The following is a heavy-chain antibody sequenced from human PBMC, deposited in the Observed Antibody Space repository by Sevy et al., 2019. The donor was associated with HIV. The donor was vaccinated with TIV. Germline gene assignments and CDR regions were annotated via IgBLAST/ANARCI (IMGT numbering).Heavy chain of an antibody. CDR2: IYYSGST. CDR3: ARVYQYYRRGGMDD. J-gene: IGHJ6*02. V-gene: IGHV4-59*13. CDR1: GGSISSYY. D-gene: IGHD3-10*01. Sequence: SETLSLTCTVSGGSISSYYWSWIRQPPGKGLEWIGYIYYSGSTNYNPSLKSRVTISVDTSKNQFSLKLSAVTAAATAVYYCARVYQYYRRGGMDDWGQGTTVTVSS.